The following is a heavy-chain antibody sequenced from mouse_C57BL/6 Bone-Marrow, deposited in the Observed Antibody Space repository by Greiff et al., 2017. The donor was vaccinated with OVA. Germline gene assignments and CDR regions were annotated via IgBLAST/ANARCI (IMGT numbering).Heavy chain of an antibody. Sequence: VQLQQSGPELVKPGASVKISCKASGYTFTDYYMNWVKQSHGKSLEWIGDINPNNGGTSYNQKFKGKATLTVDKSSSTAYMELRSLTSEDSAVYYCARQDSNCGAMDYWGQGTSVTVSS. CDR2: INPNNGGT. D-gene: IGHD2-5*01. V-gene: IGHV1-26*01. CDR1: GYTFTDYY. CDR3: ARQDSNCGAMDY. J-gene: IGHJ4*01.